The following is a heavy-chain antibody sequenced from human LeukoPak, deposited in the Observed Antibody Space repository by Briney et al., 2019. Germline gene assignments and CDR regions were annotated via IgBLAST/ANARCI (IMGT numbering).Heavy chain of an antibody. CDR2: INHSGST. CDR1: GGSFSGYY. J-gene: IGHJ4*02. V-gene: IGHV4-34*01. Sequence: SETLSLTCAVYGGSFSGYYWSSIRQPPGKGLEWIGEINHSGSTNYNPSLKSRVTISVDTSKNQFSLKLSSVTAADTAVYYCASTLKGYWGQGTLVTVSS. CDR3: ASTLKGY.